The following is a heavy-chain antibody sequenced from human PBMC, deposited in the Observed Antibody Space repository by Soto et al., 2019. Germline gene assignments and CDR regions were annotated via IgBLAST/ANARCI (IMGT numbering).Heavy chain of an antibody. V-gene: IGHV3-33*01. Sequence: GGSLRLSCAASGFTFSSYGMHWVRQAPGKGLEWVAVIWYDGSNKYYADSVKGRFTISRDNAKNTLYLQMNSLRAEDTAVYYCARGLLMEYYGMDVWGQGTTVTVSS. CDR3: ARGLLMEYYGMDV. D-gene: IGHD3-10*01. J-gene: IGHJ6*02. CDR2: IWYDGSNK. CDR1: GFTFSSYG.